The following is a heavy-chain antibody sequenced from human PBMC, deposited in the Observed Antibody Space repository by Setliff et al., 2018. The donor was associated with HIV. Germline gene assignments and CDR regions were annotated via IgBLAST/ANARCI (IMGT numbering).Heavy chain of an antibody. CDR3: ARTRGRALLSYYFDY. CDR1: GGSISGYY. Sequence: LFLTCTVSGGSISGYYWSWVRRPPGRGLEWIGFVSYSGTTSYNPSLDSRVTMSVDTSRDQFSLKLSSVTAADTAVYFCARTRGRALLSYYFDYWGQGRLVTVSS. J-gene: IGHJ4*02. V-gene: IGHV4-59*01. CDR2: VSYSGTT.